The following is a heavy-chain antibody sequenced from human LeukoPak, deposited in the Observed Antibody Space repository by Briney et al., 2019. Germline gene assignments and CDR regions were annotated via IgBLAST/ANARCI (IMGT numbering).Heavy chain of an antibody. Sequence: PGGSLRLSCAASGLIVSSDYLAWVRQAPGKGLEWISVIYGGGATYYADSVRGRFTISRDNSKNELFLQMNSLRVEDTAAYHCVRLLPASRHYFDYWGQGTLVTVSS. CDR2: IYGGGAT. J-gene: IGHJ4*02. CDR1: GLIVSSDY. D-gene: IGHD6-6*01. V-gene: IGHV3-53*01. CDR3: VRLLPASRHYFDY.